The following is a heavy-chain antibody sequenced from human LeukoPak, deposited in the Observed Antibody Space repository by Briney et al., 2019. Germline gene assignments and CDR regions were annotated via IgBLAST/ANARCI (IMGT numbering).Heavy chain of an antibody. V-gene: IGHV4-59*11. Sequence: SETLSLTCTVPGGSFSSHYWSWIRQPPGKGLEWIGYISYIGSTNYNPALKSRVTISVDTSKNQYSLKLSSVTAADAAVYFCAGDPTTVTKGLEIWGQGTMVTVSS. CDR2: ISYIGST. J-gene: IGHJ3*02. CDR1: GGSFSSHY. CDR3: AGDPTTVTKGLEI. D-gene: IGHD4-17*01.